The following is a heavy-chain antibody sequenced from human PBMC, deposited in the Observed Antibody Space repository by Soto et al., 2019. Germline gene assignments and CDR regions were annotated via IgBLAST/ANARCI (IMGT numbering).Heavy chain of an antibody. J-gene: IGHJ6*02. CDR3: ARASPVVTDV. Sequence: QVQLQESGPGLVKPSQTLSLTCTVSGGSISSGDYYWSWIRQPPGKGLEWIGYIYYSGSTYYNPSLKGRVTSAVAPAKTPFSLKLGSVTAADTAVYYCARASPVVTDVWGQGTTVTVSS. CDR1: GGSISSGDYY. CDR2: IYYSGST. D-gene: IGHD5-18*01. V-gene: IGHV4-30-4*01.